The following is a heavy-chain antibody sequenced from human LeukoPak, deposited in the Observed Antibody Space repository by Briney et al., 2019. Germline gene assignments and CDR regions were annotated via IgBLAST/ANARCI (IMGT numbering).Heavy chain of an antibody. CDR2: MYHSGST. J-gene: IGHJ4*02. V-gene: IGHV4-38-2*02. Sequence: KPSETLSLTCNVSGYSISSAYYWGWIRQPPGKGLEWIGTMYHSGSTNYNPSLKSRVTISVDTSKNQFSLKLSSVTAADTAVYFCARGFRGDNFDYWGQGTLVTVSS. D-gene: IGHD7-27*01. CDR3: ARGFRGDNFDY. CDR1: GYSISSAYY.